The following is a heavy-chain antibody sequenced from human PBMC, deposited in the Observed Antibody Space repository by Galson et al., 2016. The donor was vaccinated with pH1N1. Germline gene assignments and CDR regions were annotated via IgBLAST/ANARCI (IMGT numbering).Heavy chain of an antibody. J-gene: IGHJ1*01. CDR2: VNHDGSST. CDR3: VRGRYCSGGSCYSPTAEYFQH. Sequence: SLRLSCAASGFIFTNYWMHWVRHAPGRGLVWVARVNHDGSSTNYADSVKGRFTLSRDNAKNTVFLEMSSLRAEDTGAYYCVRGRYCSGGSCYSPTAEYFQHWGRGTLLTVSS. D-gene: IGHD2-15*01. V-gene: IGHV3-74*01. CDR1: GFIFTNYW.